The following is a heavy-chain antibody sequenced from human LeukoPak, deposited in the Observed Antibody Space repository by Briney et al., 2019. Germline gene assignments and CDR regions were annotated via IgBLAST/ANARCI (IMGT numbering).Heavy chain of an antibody. D-gene: IGHD4-23*01. V-gene: IGHV1-69*13. Sequence: SVKVSCKASGGTFGSYAISWVRQAPGQGLEWMGGIIPIFGTANYAQKFQGRVTITADESTSTAYMELSSLRSEDTAVYYCARGESPVVTPYPLAYYYMDVWGKGTTVTVSS. CDR1: GGTFGSYA. J-gene: IGHJ6*03. CDR2: IIPIFGTA. CDR3: ARGESPVVTPYPLAYYYMDV.